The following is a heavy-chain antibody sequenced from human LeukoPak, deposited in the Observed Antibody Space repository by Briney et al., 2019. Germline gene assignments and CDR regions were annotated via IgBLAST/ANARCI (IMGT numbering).Heavy chain of an antibody. CDR1: GFTFSSYW. Sequence: GGSLRLSCAASGFTFSSYWMHWVRHAPGKGLVWVSRINSDGSGTTYADSVKGRFTISRDNAKNTLYLQMNSLRAEDTAVYYCARGYSGSCDYWGQGTLVTVSS. CDR3: ARGYSGSCDY. D-gene: IGHD1-26*01. J-gene: IGHJ4*02. CDR2: INSDGSGT. V-gene: IGHV3-74*01.